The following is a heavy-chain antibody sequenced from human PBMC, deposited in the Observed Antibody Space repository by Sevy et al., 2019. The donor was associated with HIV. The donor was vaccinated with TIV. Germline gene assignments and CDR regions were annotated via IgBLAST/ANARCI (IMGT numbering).Heavy chain of an antibody. CDR1: GFTFSDHY. J-gene: IGHJ4*02. D-gene: IGHD6-19*01. CDR3: ARVTAVADLYFDY. CDR2: IRNKANSHTT. V-gene: IGHV3-72*01. Sequence: GGSLRLSCAASGFTFSDHYMDWVRQPPGKGLEWVGRIRNKANSHTTEYAASVKGRFTISRDDSKNSLYLQMNSLKTEDTAVYYCARVTAVADLYFDYWGQGTLVTVSS.